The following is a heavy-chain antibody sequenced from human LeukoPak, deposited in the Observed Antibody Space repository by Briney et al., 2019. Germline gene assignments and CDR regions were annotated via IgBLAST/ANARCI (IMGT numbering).Heavy chain of an antibody. J-gene: IGHJ4*02. Sequence: ASVKVSCKASGYTFTSYGISWVRQAPGQGLEWMGWISAYNGNTNYAQKLQGRVTMTTDTSTSTAYMELRSLRSDDTAVYYCARTRPSYETSGYYDYWGQGTLVTVSS. D-gene: IGHD3-22*01. CDR1: GYTFTSYG. CDR2: ISAYNGNT. CDR3: ARTRPSYETSGYYDY. V-gene: IGHV1-18*01.